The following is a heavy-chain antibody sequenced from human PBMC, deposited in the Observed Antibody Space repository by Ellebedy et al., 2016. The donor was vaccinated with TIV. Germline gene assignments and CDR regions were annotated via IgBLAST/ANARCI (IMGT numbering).Heavy chain of an antibody. D-gene: IGHD3-10*01. CDR3: ARYGEREYYFDY. V-gene: IGHV4-31*03. CDR1: GGSISSGGYY. J-gene: IGHJ4*02. CDR2: IYYSGST. Sequence: SETLSLXCTVSGGSISSGGYYWSWIRQHPGKGLEWIGYIYYSGSTNYNPSLKSRVTISVDTSKNQFSLKLSSVTAADTAVYYCARYGEREYYFDYWGQGTLVTVSS.